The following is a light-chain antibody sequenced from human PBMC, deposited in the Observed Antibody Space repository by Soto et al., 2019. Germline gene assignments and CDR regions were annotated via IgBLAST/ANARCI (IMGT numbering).Light chain of an antibody. V-gene: IGKV3-20*01. CDR1: QTVSSY. CDR2: GAS. Sequence: ENVLTQSPGTLSLSPGERATLSCRASQTVSSYLTWYQQRPGQAPRLLIYGASKRATGIPDRFSGSGSGTDFTLTISMLEPEYVALYYCQQYGTSPITFGQGTRLEIK. J-gene: IGKJ5*01. CDR3: QQYGTSPIT.